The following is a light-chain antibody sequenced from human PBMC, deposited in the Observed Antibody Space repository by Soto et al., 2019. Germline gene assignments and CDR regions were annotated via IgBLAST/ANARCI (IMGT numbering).Light chain of an antibody. J-gene: IGKJ1*01. CDR1: QTISIY. V-gene: IGKV1-39*01. CDR2: GTS. Sequence: DIQMTQSPSSLSASVGDRVTITCRASQTISIYLNWYQHKTGKAPKVLIYGTSSLQSGVPSRFSGSGSGTDFTLTISSLQPEDFATYYCQQSYSVPWTFGQGTKVDIK. CDR3: QQSYSVPWT.